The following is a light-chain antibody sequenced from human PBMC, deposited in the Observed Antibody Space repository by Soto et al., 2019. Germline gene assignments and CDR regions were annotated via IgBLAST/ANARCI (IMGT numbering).Light chain of an antibody. CDR3: GSYTSTDTPFV. V-gene: IGLV2-14*01. Sequence: QSVLAQPSSVSGSPGQSITISCTGHSTEVGGYNYVSWYQHHPGKGPKLIIYEVSNRPSGVSDRFSGSKSGNKASLIISNLEAEDESDYYCGSYTSTDTPFVFGTGTKGTVL. J-gene: IGLJ1*01. CDR1: STEVGGYNY. CDR2: EVS.